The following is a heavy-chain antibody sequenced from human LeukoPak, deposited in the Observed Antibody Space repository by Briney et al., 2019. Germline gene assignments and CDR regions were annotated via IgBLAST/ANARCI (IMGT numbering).Heavy chain of an antibody. Sequence: GGSLRLSCGGSGFTFSSYAMSWVRQAPGKGLEWVSAISGSGTDTFYANSVKCRFTISRDNPKNTLYLQMNSLRAEDTAVYYCAKDSYGDYLDYWGQGTLVTVSS. V-gene: IGHV3-23*01. D-gene: IGHD4-17*01. CDR3: AKDSYGDYLDY. J-gene: IGHJ4*02. CDR1: GFTFSSYA. CDR2: ISGSGTDT.